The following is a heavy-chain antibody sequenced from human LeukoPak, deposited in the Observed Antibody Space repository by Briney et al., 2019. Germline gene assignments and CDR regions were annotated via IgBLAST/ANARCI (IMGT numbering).Heavy chain of an antibody. CDR3: TRRYGKNSWWFDP. Sequence: GGSLRLSCAASGFTFSNAWMSWVRQAPGKGLEWVGRIRSRANNYATAYAASVKGRFTISRDDSKNTAYLQMDSLKTEDTAVYYCTRRYGKNSWWFDPWGQGTLVTVSS. J-gene: IGHJ5*02. D-gene: IGHD4-17*01. V-gene: IGHV3-73*01. CDR2: IRSRANNYAT. CDR1: GFTFSNAW.